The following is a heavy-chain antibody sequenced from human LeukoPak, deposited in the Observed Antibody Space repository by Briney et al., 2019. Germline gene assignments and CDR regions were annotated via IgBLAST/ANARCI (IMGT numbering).Heavy chain of an antibody. J-gene: IGHJ5*02. D-gene: IGHD2/OR15-2a*01. Sequence: GGSLRLSCAASVFTFSSYWMHWVRQAPGKGPAWVSRVDVHGQGTAYADSVKGRFTISRDNAKNTLSLQMNSLSAEDTAVYYCARSNYDSTTFYSHLDLWGQGTLVTVSS. CDR1: VFTFSSYW. V-gene: IGHV3-74*01. CDR3: ARSNYDSTTFYSHLDL. CDR2: VDVHGQGT.